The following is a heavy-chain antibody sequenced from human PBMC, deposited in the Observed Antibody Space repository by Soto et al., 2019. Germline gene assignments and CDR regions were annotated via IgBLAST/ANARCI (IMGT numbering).Heavy chain of an antibody. J-gene: IGHJ6*03. Sequence: SETLSLTCTVSGGSISSYYWSWIRQPPGKGLEWIGYIYYSGSTNYNPSLKSRVTISVDTSKNQFSLKLSSVTAADTAVYYCARGSGVAATHYYYYYMDVWGKGTTVTVSS. D-gene: IGHD2-15*01. CDR3: ARGSGVAATHYYYYYMDV. CDR2: IYYSGST. V-gene: IGHV4-59*01. CDR1: GGSISSYY.